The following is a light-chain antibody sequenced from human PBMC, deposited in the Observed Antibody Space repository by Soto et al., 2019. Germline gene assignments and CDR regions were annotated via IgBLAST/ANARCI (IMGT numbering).Light chain of an antibody. J-gene: IGLJ2*01. CDR1: DSDVGGYNF. Sequence: QSALTQPACVSGSPGQSITLSCTGTDSDVGGYNFVSWYQHHPGKAPKLIIYEVTNRPSGVSNRFSGSKSGNTASLTISGLQADDEADYYCNSYTVRSHVVFGGGTKLTVL. V-gene: IGLV2-14*01. CDR3: NSYTVRSHVV. CDR2: EVT.